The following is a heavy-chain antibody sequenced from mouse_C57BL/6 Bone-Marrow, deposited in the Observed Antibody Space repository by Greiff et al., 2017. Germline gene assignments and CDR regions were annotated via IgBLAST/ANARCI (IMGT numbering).Heavy chain of an antibody. CDR2: ISSGGSYT. Sequence: VQLKESGGDLVKPGGSLKLSCAASGFTFSSYGMSWVRQTPDKRLEWVATISSGGSYTYYPDSVKGRFTISGDTAKNTLYLQMSSLKSEDTAMYYCARLRNYGLFDCWGQGTTLTVSS. CDR1: GFTFSSYG. J-gene: IGHJ2*01. CDR3: ARLRNYGLFDC. V-gene: IGHV5-6*01. D-gene: IGHD1-2*01.